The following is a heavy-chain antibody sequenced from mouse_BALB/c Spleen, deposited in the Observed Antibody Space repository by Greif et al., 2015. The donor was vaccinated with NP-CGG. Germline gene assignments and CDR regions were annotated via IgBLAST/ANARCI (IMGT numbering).Heavy chain of an antibody. V-gene: IGHV1-80*01. CDR2: IYPGDGDT. D-gene: IGHD2-4*01. J-gene: IGHJ3*01. CDR3: ARSDYELGWFAY. CDR1: GYAFSSYW. Sequence: QVQLQQSGAELVRPGSSVKISCKASGYAFSSYWMNWVKQRPGQGLEWIGQIYPGDGDTNYNGKFKGKATLTADKSSSTAYMQLSSLTSEDSAVYFCARSDYELGWFAYWGQGTLVTVSA.